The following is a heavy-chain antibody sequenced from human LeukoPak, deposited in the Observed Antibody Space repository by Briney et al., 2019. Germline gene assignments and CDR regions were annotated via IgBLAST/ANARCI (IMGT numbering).Heavy chain of an antibody. CDR3: ARGRKDMMAAGLFDY. V-gene: IGHV3-23*01. CDR2: ISGSGGST. D-gene: IGHD6-13*01. Sequence: GGSLRLSCAASGFTFNNYAMNWVRQAPGKGLEWVSLISGSGGSTYYADSVKGRFTISRDNSKNTLYLQMNSLRAEDTAVYYCARGRKDMMAAGLFDYWGQGTLVTVSS. J-gene: IGHJ4*02. CDR1: GFTFNNYA.